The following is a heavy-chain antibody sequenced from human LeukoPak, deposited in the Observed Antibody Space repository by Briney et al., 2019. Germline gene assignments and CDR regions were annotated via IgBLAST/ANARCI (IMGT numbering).Heavy chain of an antibody. Sequence: ASVKVSCKASGHTFTGYYMHWVRQAPGQGLEWMGWINPNSGGTNYAQKFQGRVTMTRDTSISTAYMELSRLRSDDTAVYYCARGRTSYYYGSGSQPPPDYWGQGTLVTVSS. CDR2: INPNSGGT. CDR1: GHTFTGYY. CDR3: ARGRTSYYYGSGSQPPPDY. J-gene: IGHJ4*02. D-gene: IGHD3-10*01. V-gene: IGHV1-2*02.